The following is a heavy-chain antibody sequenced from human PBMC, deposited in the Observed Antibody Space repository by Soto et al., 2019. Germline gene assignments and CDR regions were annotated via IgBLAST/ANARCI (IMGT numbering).Heavy chain of an antibody. D-gene: IGHD3-16*02. CDR2: IYYSGST. CDR3: AVERLRLGELSY. CDR1: GGSISSSSYY. V-gene: IGHV4-39*01. Sequence: SETLSLTCTVSGGSISSSSYYWGWIRQPPGKGLEWIGSIYYSGSTYYNPSLKSRVTISVDTSKNQFSLKLSSVTAADTAVYYCAVERLRLGELSYWGQGTLVTVSS. J-gene: IGHJ4*02.